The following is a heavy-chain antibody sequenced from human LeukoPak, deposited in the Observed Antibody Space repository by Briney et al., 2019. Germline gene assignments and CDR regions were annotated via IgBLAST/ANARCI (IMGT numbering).Heavy chain of an antibody. CDR1: GYTFTSHR. V-gene: IGHV1-18*01. Sequence: APVKVSCKTSGYTFTSHRISWVRQAPGQGLEWMGWISTYTGDTNYAQKLQGRVTMTTDTSTGIIYMELRSLRSDDTAMYYCARDVFSGSYSRVLDYWGQGTLVTVSS. CDR3: ARDVFSGSYSRVLDY. CDR2: ISTYTGDT. D-gene: IGHD1-26*01. J-gene: IGHJ4*02.